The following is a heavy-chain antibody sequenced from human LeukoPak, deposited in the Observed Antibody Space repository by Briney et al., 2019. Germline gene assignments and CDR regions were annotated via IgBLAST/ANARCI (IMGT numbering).Heavy chain of an antibody. D-gene: IGHD6-19*01. CDR2: IKRKAEGGTT. CDR3: TTDGLGQWLVRY. V-gene: IGHV3-15*01. Sequence: GGSLRLSCAASGFTFSNAWMTWVRQAPGRGLEWVGRIKRKAEGGTTDYAAPVKGRFTISRDDSKNTVYLQMNSLKTEDTAVYYCTTDGLGQWLVRYWGQGTLVTVSS. J-gene: IGHJ4*02. CDR1: GFTFSNAW.